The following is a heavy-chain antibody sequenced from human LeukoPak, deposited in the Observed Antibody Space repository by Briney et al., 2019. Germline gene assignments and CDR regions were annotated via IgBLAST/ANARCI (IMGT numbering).Heavy chain of an antibody. Sequence: GGSLRLSCAASGFXFSSYTMNWVRQAPGKGLEWVSSISSSSRYIYYAGSVKGRFTISRDNAKSSLYLQMNSLRAEDTAVYYCARDKVRDWGQGTLVTVSS. D-gene: IGHD2-2*01. CDR3: ARDKVRD. CDR2: ISSSSRYI. CDR1: GFXFSSYT. J-gene: IGHJ4*02. V-gene: IGHV3-21*01.